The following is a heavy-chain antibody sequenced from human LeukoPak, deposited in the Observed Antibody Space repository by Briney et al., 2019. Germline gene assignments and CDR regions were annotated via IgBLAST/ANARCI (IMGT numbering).Heavy chain of an antibody. V-gene: IGHV1-69*13. J-gene: IGHJ4*02. CDR1: GGTFISYA. CDR3: AKGSQYYYDSSD. CDR2: IIPIFGTA. D-gene: IGHD3-22*01. Sequence: ASVKVSCKASGGTFISYAISWVRQAPGQGLEWMGGIIPIFGTANYAQKFQGRVTITADESTSTAYMELSSLRSEDTAVYYCAKGSQYYYDSSDWGQGTLVTVSS.